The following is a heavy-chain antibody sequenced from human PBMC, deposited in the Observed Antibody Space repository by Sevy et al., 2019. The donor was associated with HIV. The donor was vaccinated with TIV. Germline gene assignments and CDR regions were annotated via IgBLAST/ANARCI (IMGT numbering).Heavy chain of an antibody. Sequence: GGSLRLSCAASGFTFSSYGMHWVRQAPGKGLEWVAVIWYDGSNKYYADSVKGRFTISRDNYKNTLYLQMNSLRAEDTAVNYCASGGIAVSSGYYYVSDFDIWGQGTMVTVSS. D-gene: IGHD3-22*01. CDR3: ASGGIAVSSGYYYVSDFDI. J-gene: IGHJ3*02. V-gene: IGHV3-33*01. CDR2: IWYDGSNK. CDR1: GFTFSSYG.